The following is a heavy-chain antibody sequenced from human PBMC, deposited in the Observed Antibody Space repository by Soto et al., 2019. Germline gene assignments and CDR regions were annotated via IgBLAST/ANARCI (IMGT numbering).Heavy chain of an antibody. V-gene: IGHV5-51*01. CDR1: GYTFSNFW. J-gene: IGHJ6*02. CDR2: IYPGDHET. Sequence: GESLKISCQSSGYTFSNFWIGWVRQLPGKGLEWMGIIYPGDHETRYSPSFHGKVTISADKSISTAYLQWSSLKASDTAMYYCARQGYYGMDVWGQGTTVTVSS. CDR3: ARQGYYGMDV.